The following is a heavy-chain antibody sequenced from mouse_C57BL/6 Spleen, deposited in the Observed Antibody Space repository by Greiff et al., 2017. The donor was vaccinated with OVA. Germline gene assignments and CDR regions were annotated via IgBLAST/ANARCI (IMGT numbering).Heavy chain of an antibody. J-gene: IGHJ3*01. Sequence: VQLQQPGAELVRPGTSVKLSCKASGYTFTSYWMHWVKQRPGQGLEWIGVIDPSDSYTNYNQKFKGKATLTVDTSSSTAYMQLSSLTSEDSAVCYCARGGTWFAYWGQGTLVTVSA. V-gene: IGHV1-59*01. CDR1: GYTFTSYW. CDR3: ARGGTWFAY. CDR2: IDPSDSYT.